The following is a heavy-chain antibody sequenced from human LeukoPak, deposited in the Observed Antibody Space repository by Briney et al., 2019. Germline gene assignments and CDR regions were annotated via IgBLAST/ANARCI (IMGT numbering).Heavy chain of an antibody. D-gene: IGHD2-2*01. V-gene: IGHV3-30*03. CDR3: ARAHVEYQLLTNYYYYGMDV. Sequence: PGRSLRFSCAASGFTFSSYGMHWVRQAPGKGLEWVAVISYDGSNKYYADSVKGRFTISRDNSKNTLYLQMNSLRAEDAAVYYCARAHVEYQLLTNYYYYGMDVWGKGTTVTVSS. CDR2: ISYDGSNK. CDR1: GFTFSSYG. J-gene: IGHJ6*04.